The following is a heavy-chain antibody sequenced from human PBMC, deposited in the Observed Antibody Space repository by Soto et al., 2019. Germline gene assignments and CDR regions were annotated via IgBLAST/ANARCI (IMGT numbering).Heavy chain of an antibody. Sequence: SETLSLTCAVYGGSFSGYYWRWIRQPPGKGLEWIGEINHSGSTNYNPSLKSRVTISVDTSKNQFSLKLSSVTAAETAVYYCASKNRHSHTARYCWFDTWGQGTLVTGS. CDR1: GGSFSGYY. CDR3: ASKNRHSHTARYCWFDT. J-gene: IGHJ5*02. CDR2: INHSGST. D-gene: IGHD2-8*02. V-gene: IGHV4-34*01.